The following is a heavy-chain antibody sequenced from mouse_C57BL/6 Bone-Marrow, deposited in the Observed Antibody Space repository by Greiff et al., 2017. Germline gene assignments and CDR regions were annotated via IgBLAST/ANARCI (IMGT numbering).Heavy chain of an antibody. Sequence: QVQLHQPGPELVKPGVSVKLSCKASGYTFTSYWMHWVKQRPGQGLEWIGNITPSYGGTNYNEKFKSKATLPVDKSSSTAYMQRSSLTSEDSAVYYCARGRVRSYYAMDYWGQGTSVTVSS. J-gene: IGHJ4*01. CDR3: ARGRVRSYYAMDY. V-gene: IGHV1-53*01. CDR1: GYTFTSYW. CDR2: ITPSYGGT.